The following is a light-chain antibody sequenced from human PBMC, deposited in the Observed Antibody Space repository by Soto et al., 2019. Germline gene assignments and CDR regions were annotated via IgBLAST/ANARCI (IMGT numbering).Light chain of an antibody. CDR3: QHYNIYSEA. J-gene: IGKJ1*01. Sequence: DIELTQATSTLSGSVGYRVTLTWRASQTISSWLDWYQQKPGKAAKLLIFKASTLKSGVPSRFSGSGFGTKFTLTISSLQPDDFATYYCQHYNIYSEAFGQGTRWIS. V-gene: IGKV1-5*03. CDR1: QTISSW. CDR2: KAS.